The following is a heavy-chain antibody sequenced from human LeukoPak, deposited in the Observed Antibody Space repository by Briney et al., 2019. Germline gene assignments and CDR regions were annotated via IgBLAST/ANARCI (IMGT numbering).Heavy chain of an antibody. J-gene: IGHJ4*02. D-gene: IGHD1-1*01. V-gene: IGHV3-11*04. CDR3: ATKGTTASYSPHDH. Sequence: GSLRLSRAAPGFSFRDYYITWIRQAPGKGPERGLYITNSGNNIYYADSVTGRFTVSRDNAKNSVYLQMNSVKAEDTGLYYCATKGTTASYSPHDHWGQGTLVTVSS. CDR1: GFSFRDYY. CDR2: ITNSGNNI.